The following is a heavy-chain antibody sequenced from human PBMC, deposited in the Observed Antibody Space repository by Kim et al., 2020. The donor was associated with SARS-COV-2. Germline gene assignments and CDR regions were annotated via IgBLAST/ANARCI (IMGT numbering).Heavy chain of an antibody. D-gene: IGHD2-2*01. CDR2: IYYSGST. V-gene: IGHV4-59*13. J-gene: IGHJ6*02. CDR3: ARWHQPPYYYYGMDV. Sequence: SETLSLTCTVSGGSISSYYWSWIRQPPGKGLEWIGYIYYSGSTNYNPSLKSRVTISVDTSKNQFSLKLSSVTAADTAVYYCARWHQPPYYYYGMDVWGQGTTVTVSS. CDR1: GGSISSYY.